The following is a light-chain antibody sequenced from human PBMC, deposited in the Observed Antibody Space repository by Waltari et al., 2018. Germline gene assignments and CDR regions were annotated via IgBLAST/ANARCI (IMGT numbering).Light chain of an antibody. CDR3: CSTTGTGTPVV. CDR2: DAT. J-gene: IGLJ2*01. Sequence: YQQQPCRAPVLIIYDATKRPSGIHQRFSGARSGATATLTMSGAQVDDEADYYCCSTTGTGTPVVCGGGTKLTVL. V-gene: IGLV3-10*01.